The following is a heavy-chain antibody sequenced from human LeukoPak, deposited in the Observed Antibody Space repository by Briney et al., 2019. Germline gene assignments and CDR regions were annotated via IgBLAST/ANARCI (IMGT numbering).Heavy chain of an antibody. CDR2: INHSGST. V-gene: IGHV4-34*01. D-gene: IGHD3-3*01. J-gene: IGHJ4*02. CDR1: GGSFSGYY. Sequence: SETLSLTCAVYGGSFSGYYWSWIRQPPGKGLEWIGEINHSGSTNYNPALKSRVTISVDTSKNQFSLKLSSVTAADTAVYYCARSTYDFWSGYSDGFDYWGQGTLVTVSS. CDR3: ARSTYDFWSGYSDGFDY.